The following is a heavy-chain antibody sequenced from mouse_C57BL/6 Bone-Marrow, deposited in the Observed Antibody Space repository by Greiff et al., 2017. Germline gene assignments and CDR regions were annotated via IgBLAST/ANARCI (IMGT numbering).Heavy chain of an antibody. CDR2: IHPNSGST. Sequence: VQLQQPGAELVKPGASVKLSCKASGYTFTSYWMHWVKQRPGQGLEWIGMIHPNSGSTNYNEKFKSKATLTVDKSSSTAYMQLSSLTSEDSAVYYVARPYYYGSSYTAWFAYWGQGTLVTVSA. D-gene: IGHD1-1*01. J-gene: IGHJ3*01. V-gene: IGHV1-64*01. CDR1: GYTFTSYW. CDR3: ARPYYYGSSYTAWFAY.